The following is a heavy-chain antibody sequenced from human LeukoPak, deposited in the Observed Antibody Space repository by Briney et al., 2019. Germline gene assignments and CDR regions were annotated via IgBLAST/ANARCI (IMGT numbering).Heavy chain of an antibody. V-gene: IGHV4-39*02. CDR2: IYYSGST. Sequence: PSETLSLTCTVSGGSISSSSYYWGWIRQPPGKGLEWIRSIYYSGSTYYNPSLKSRVTISVDTSKNQFSLKLSSVTAADTAVYYCARDKADYDILTGFYYYYGMDVWGQGTTVTVSS. CDR3: ARDKADYDILTGFYYYYGMDV. D-gene: IGHD3-9*01. CDR1: GGSISSSSYY. J-gene: IGHJ6*02.